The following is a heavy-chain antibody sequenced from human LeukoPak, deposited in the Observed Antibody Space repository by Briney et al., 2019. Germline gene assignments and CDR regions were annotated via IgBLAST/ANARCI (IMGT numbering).Heavy chain of an antibody. V-gene: IGHV3-21*01. D-gene: IGHD3-10*02. CDR1: GFTFSSYE. CDR2: ISSSISYI. Sequence: GGSLRLSCAASGFTFSSYEMNWVRQAPGEGLEWVSSISSSISYIYYADSVKGRFTISRDNAKNSLYLQMNSLRAEDTAVYYCAELGITMIGGVWGKGTTVTISS. CDR3: AELGITMIGGV. J-gene: IGHJ6*04.